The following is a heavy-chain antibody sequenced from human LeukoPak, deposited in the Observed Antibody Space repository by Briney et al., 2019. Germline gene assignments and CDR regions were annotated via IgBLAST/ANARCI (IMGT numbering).Heavy chain of an antibody. CDR3: VRPQRGYSYGPDY. D-gene: IGHD5-18*01. V-gene: IGHV5-51*01. CDR1: GYIFTSYW. Sequence: GESLKISCKGSGYIFTSYWIGWVRQMPGKGLEWMGIIYPGDSDTRYSPSFQGQVTVSADKSISTAYLQWSSLKASDTAMYYCVRPQRGYSYGPDYWGQGTLVTVSS. J-gene: IGHJ4*02. CDR2: IYPGDSDT.